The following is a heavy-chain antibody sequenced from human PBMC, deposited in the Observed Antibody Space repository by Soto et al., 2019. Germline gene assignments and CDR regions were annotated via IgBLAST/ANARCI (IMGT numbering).Heavy chain of an antibody. CDR1: GYTFTSYG. CDR3: ASFFSSRGVYRDLFYF. V-gene: IGHV1-18*01. J-gene: IGHJ4*02. CDR2: ISAYNGNT. D-gene: IGHD3-16*01. Sequence: ASVKVSCKASGYTFTSYGISWVRQAPGQGLEWMGWISAYNGNTNYAQKLQGRVTMTTDTSTSTAYMELSSLRSDDTAVYYCASFFSSRGVYRDLFYFCGQGSLDTVSS.